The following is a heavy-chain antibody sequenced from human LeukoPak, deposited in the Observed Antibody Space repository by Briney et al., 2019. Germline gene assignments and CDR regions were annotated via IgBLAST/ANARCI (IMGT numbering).Heavy chain of an antibody. CDR2: VRSSSNTI. V-gene: IGHV3-48*02. J-gene: IGHJ4*02. D-gene: IGHD6-13*01. Sequence: GGPLRLSCTASGFTFSSYNMNWVRQAPGKGLEWVSYVRSSSNTIYYADSVKGRFTISRDNAENSLYLQMNSLRDEDTAVYYCARDGYSSSWSDFDYWGQGTLVTVSS. CDR3: ARDGYSSSWSDFDY. CDR1: GFTFSSYN.